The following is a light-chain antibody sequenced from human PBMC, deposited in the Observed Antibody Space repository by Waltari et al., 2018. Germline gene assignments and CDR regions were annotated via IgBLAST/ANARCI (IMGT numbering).Light chain of an antibody. J-gene: IGKJ1*01. CDR1: QSVSSSY. Sequence: EIVLTQSPGTLSLSPGERVTLSCRASQSVSSSYLAWYQQKPGQAPRLLIYGASIRATGIPDRFSGSGSGTDFTLTISRLEPEDFAVYYCQQYGSSLWTFGQGTKVEIK. CDR2: GAS. CDR3: QQYGSSLWT. V-gene: IGKV3-20*01.